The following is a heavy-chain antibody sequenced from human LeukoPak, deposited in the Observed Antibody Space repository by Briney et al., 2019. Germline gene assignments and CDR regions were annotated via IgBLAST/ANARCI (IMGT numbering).Heavy chain of an antibody. CDR2: ISYDGRNE. D-gene: IGHD2-2*01. CDR1: GFTFSGHA. J-gene: IGHJ4*02. V-gene: IGHV3-30*04. CDR3: ARQDCSPSCYLAY. Sequence: GRSLRLSCAASGFTFSGHAMHWARQTPGKGLVWVAVISYDGRNEYYADSVKGRLTISRDNSKNTLFLQMNSLRAEDTALYYCARQDCSPSCYLAYWGQGTLVTVSS.